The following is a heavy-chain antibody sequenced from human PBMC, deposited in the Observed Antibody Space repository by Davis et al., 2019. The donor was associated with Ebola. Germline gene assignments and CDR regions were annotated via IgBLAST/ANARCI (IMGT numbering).Heavy chain of an antibody. CDR2: ISAYNGNT. CDR1: GYTFTSYG. CDR3: AIANRGPVADTGDY. V-gene: IGHV1-18*04. Sequence: AASVKVSCKASGYTFTSYGISWVRQAPGQGLEWMGWISAYNGNTNYAQKLQGRVTMTTDTSTSTAYMELSSLRSEDTAVYYCAIANRGPVADTGDYWGQGTLVTVSS. J-gene: IGHJ4*02. D-gene: IGHD6-19*01.